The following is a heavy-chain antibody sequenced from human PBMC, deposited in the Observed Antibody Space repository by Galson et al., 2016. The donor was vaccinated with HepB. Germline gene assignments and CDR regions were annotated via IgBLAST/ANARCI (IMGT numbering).Heavy chain of an antibody. Sequence: SLRLSCAASGFTFSSYGTHWVRQAPGKGLEWVAVIWYDGSNKYYADSVKGRFTISRDNSKNTLYLQMNSLRAEDTALYYCLKEYPQEAVAWGQGTLVTVSS. D-gene: IGHD6-19*01. J-gene: IGHJ1*01. CDR1: GFTFSSYG. V-gene: IGHV3-33*06. CDR2: IWYDGSNK. CDR3: LKEYPQEAVA.